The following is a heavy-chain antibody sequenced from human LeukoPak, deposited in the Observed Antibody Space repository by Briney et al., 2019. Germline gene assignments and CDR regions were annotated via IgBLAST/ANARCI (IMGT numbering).Heavy chain of an antibody. Sequence: KHGESLKISCKGSGYNFTNYWISWVRQMPGKGLEWMGTIDPSDPYNNYSPSFQGHVTISADKSISTAYLQWSSLKASDTAMYCCARAYSRSRFDYWGQGTLVTVSS. CDR2: IDPSDPYN. CDR1: GYNFTNYW. D-gene: IGHD6-6*01. CDR3: ARAYSRSRFDY. J-gene: IGHJ4*02. V-gene: IGHV5-10-1*01.